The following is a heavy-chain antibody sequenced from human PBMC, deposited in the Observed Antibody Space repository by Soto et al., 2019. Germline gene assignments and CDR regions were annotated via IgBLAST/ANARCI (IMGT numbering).Heavy chain of an antibody. J-gene: IGHJ4*02. D-gene: IGHD3-10*01. V-gene: IGHV1-2*02. CDR2: INPNSGAT. CDR1: GYTFTGYY. Sequence: TSVKVSCKASGYTFTGYYVHRVRQAPGQGLEWMGWINPNSGATIYPQKFRGRVTMTRDTSISTAYMELNSLRFDDTAVYYCASTGNYGSGTSFRVDYWGQGTLVTVSS. CDR3: ASTGNYGSGTSFRVDY.